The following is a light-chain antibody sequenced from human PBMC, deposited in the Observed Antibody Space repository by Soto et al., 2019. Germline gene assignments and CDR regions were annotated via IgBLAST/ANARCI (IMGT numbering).Light chain of an antibody. CDR2: ADS. CDR3: QQRYNWPIT. Sequence: PGERVTLSCRASQSVSINYLTWYHQKPAQAPRLLIYADSNRATGIPARFSGSGSGRDFTLTISSLEPEDFSVYYCQQRYNWPITFGQGTRLEI. J-gene: IGKJ5*01. V-gene: IGKV3-11*02. CDR1: QSVSINY.